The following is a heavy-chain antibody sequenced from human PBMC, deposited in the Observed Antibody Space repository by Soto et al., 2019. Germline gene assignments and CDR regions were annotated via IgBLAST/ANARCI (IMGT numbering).Heavy chain of an antibody. V-gene: IGHV4-34*01. D-gene: IGHD3-10*01. J-gene: IGHJ6*03. CDR3: ARGVVLWFGEVARRGGYYYYLDV. CDR1: GGSFSGYQ. CDR2: INDTGNI. Sequence: QVQLQQCGAGLLKPSETLSLTCAVYGGSFSGYQLTWIRQTPGKGLEWIGEINDTGNINYNPSHKSRVTVFMVTPKKPISRKLTSVTAADTAVYYCARGVVLWFGEVARRGGYYYYLDVWGKGTTVTVSS.